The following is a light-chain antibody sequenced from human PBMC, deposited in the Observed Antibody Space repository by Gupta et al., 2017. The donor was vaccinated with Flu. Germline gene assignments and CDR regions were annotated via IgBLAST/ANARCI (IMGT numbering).Light chain of an antibody. V-gene: IGKV3-20*01. CDR1: QSVSSNY. CDR2: GAS. Sequence: GTLSLSPVERATLSCRASQSVSSNYLAWYQQKPGQAPRLLIYGASTSATGIPDRFSGSGSGTDFTLTISRLEPEDFAVYYCQQYGSSPLTFGGGSKVEIE. J-gene: IGKJ4*01. CDR3: QQYGSSPLT.